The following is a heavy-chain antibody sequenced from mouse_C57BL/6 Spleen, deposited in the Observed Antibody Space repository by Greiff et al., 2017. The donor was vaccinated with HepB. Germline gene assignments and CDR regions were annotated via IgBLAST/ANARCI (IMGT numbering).Heavy chain of an antibody. V-gene: IGHV5-4*01. J-gene: IGHJ2*01. Sequence: EVQLVESGGGLVKPGGSLKLSCAASGFTFSSYAMSWVRQTPEKRLEWVATISDGGSYTYYPDNVKGRFTISRDNAKNNLYLQMSHLKSEDTAMYYCARGGIGKKGFDYWGQGTTLTVSS. D-gene: IGHD2-1*01. CDR3: ARGGIGKKGFDY. CDR2: ISDGGSYT. CDR1: GFTFSSYA.